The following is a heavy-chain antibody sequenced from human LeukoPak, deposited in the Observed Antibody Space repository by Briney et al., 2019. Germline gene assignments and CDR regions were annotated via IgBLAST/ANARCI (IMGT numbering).Heavy chain of an antibody. CDR3: TGVSRSSWYDY. CDR1: GFVFSDSA. Sequence: GGSLKLSCAASGFVFSDSAMHWVRRAPGKGLEWVGRIRSKSNRYATAYAASVKGRFTISRDDSKNTAYLQMNSLKNEDTAVYYCTGVSRSSWYDYWGQGTLVTVSS. V-gene: IGHV3-73*01. J-gene: IGHJ4*02. D-gene: IGHD6-13*01. CDR2: IRSKSNRYAT.